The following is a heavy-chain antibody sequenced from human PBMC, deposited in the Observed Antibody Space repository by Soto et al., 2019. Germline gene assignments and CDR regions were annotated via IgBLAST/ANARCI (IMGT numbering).Heavy chain of an antibody. CDR3: ASDYGMDV. CDR1: GFTFSSYG. J-gene: IGHJ6*02. V-gene: IGHV3-30*03. Sequence: QVQLVESGGGVVQPGRSLRLSCAASGFTFSSYGMHWVRQAPGKGLEGVAVISYDGSNKYYADSVKGRFTISRDNSKNTLYLQMNSLRAEDTAVYYCASDYGMDVWGQGTTVTVS. CDR2: ISYDGSNK.